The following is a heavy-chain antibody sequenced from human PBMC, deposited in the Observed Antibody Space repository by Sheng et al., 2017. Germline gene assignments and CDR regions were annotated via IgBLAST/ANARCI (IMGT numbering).Heavy chain of an antibody. Sequence: EVQLVESGGGLVQPGGSLRLSCAASGFTFSSYWMHWVRQAPGKGLVWVSRINSDGSSTSYADSVKGRFTISRDNAKNTLYLQMNSLRAEDTAVYYCARTTFDWLPAWFDPWGQGTLVTVSS. CDR2: INSDGSST. V-gene: IGHV3-74*01. CDR3: ARTTFDWLPAWFDP. D-gene: IGHD3-9*01. J-gene: IGHJ5*02. CDR1: GFTFSSYW.